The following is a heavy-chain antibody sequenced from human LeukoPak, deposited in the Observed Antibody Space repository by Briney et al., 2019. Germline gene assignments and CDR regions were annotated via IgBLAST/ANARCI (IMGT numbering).Heavy chain of an antibody. Sequence: PSETLSLTCTVSGGSTSSGGYYWSWIRQHPGKGLEWIGYIYYSGSTYYNPSLKSRVTISVDTSKNQFSLKLSSVTAADTAVYYCARVPELGVERLTFDYWGQGTLVTVSS. J-gene: IGHJ4*02. CDR2: IYYSGST. V-gene: IGHV4-31*03. CDR3: ARVPELGVERLTFDY. D-gene: IGHD2-15*01. CDR1: GGSTSSGGYY.